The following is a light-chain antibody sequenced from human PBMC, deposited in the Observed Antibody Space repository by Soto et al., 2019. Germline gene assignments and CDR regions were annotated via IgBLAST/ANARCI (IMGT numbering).Light chain of an antibody. V-gene: IGKV1-39*01. CDR1: QSITTY. CDR2: AAS. CDR3: QPIYSAPLT. J-gene: IGKJ4*01. Sequence: IQMTRSPSSLAAPVRDSVTMTCRASQSITTYLNWYRQKPGKAPKLLIYAASSLQSGVPSRFSGSGSETEFTLSISSLQPEDFATYFCQPIYSAPLTFGGGTKVDIK.